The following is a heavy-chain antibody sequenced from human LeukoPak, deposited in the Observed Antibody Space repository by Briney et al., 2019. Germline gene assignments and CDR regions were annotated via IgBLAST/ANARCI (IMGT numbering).Heavy chain of an antibody. CDR3: AKEVYGDDAFDI. J-gene: IGHJ3*02. D-gene: IGHD4-17*01. V-gene: IGHV3-9*01. CDR1: GFTIDDYA. CDR2: ISWNSGSI. Sequence: GGSLRLSCAASGFTIDDYAMHWVRQAPGKGLEWVSGISWNSGSIGYADSVKGRFTISRDNAKNSLYLQMNSLRAEDTALYYCAKEVYGDDAFDIWGQGTMVTVSS.